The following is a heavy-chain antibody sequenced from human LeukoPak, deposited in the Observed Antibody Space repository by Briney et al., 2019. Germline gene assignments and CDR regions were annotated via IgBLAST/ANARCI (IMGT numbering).Heavy chain of an antibody. CDR2: IYYSGST. V-gene: IGHV4-39*01. CDR1: GGSISSSSYY. D-gene: IGHD3-10*01. J-gene: IGHJ3*02. CDR3: ARSNGSGSYRLPTVAFDI. Sequence: HPSETLSLTCTVSGGSISSSSYYWGWIRQPPGKGLEWIGSIYYSGSTYYNPSLKSRVTISVDTSKNQFSLKLSSVTAADTAVYYCARSNGSGSYRLPTVAFDIWGQGTMVTVSS.